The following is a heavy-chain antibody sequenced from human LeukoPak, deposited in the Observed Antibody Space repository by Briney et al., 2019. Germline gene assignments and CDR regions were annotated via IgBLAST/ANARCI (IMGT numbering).Heavy chain of an antibody. V-gene: IGHV4-38-2*01. D-gene: IGHD3-3*01. Sequence: SETLSLTCAVSGYSISSGYYWGWIRQPPGKGLEWIGSIYHSGSTYYNPSLKSRVTISVDTSKNQFPLKLSSVTAADTAVYYCARTEDFWSGYYAWYFDLWGRGTLVTVSS. J-gene: IGHJ2*01. CDR1: GYSISSGYY. CDR3: ARTEDFWSGYYAWYFDL. CDR2: IYHSGST.